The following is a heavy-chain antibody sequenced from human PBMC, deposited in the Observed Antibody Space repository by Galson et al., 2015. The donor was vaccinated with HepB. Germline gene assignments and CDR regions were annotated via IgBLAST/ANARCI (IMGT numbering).Heavy chain of an antibody. CDR3: ASPPLTHGSGSSPLDY. D-gene: IGHD3-10*01. CDR1: GGTFSSYA. Sequence: SVKVSCKASGGTFSSYAISWVRQAPGQGLEWMGRIIPILDIANYAQKFQGRVTITADKSTSTAYMELSSLRSEDTAVYYCASPPLTHGSGSSPLDYWGQGTLVTVSP. V-gene: IGHV1-69*04. J-gene: IGHJ4*02. CDR2: IIPILDIA.